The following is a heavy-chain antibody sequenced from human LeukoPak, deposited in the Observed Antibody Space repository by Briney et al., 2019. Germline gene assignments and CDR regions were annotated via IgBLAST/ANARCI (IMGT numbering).Heavy chain of an antibody. CDR2: ISSSGSTI. V-gene: IGHV3-48*04. D-gene: IGHD6-19*01. J-gene: IGHJ4*02. CDR3: ARQDIAVAGFDY. CDR1: GFTFSSYA. Sequence: GSLRLSCAASGFTFSSYAMSWIRQAPGKGLEWVSYISSSGSTIYYADSVKGRFTISRDNAKNSLYLQMNSLRAEDTAVYYCARQDIAVAGFDYWGQGTLVTVSS.